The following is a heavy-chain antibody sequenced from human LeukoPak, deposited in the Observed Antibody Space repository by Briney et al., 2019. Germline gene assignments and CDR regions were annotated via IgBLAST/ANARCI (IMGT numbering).Heavy chain of an antibody. CDR1: GGSFSGYY. V-gene: IGHV4-34*01. D-gene: IGHD2-21*02. J-gene: IGHJ6*02. CDR3: ARSVTALVYGMDV. CDR2: INHSGST. Sequence: SETLSLTCAVYGGSFSGYYWSWIRQPPGKGLEWIGEINHSGSTNYNPSLKSRVTISVDTSKNQFSLELSSVTAADTAVYYCARSVTALVYGMDVWGQGTTVTVSS.